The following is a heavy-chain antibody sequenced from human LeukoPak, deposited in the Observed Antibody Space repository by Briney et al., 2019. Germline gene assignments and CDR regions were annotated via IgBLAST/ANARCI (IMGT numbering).Heavy chain of an antibody. CDR3: ARDRVVSGPPGY. D-gene: IGHD5-12*01. CDR2: INHSGST. V-gene: IGHV4-34*01. J-gene: IGHJ4*02. Sequence: PSETLSLTCAVYGGSFSGYYWSWIRQPPGKGLEWIGEINHSGSTNYNPSLKSRVTISVDTSKNQFSLKLSSVTAADTAVYYCARDRVVSGPPGYWGQGTLVTVSS. CDR1: GGSFSGYY.